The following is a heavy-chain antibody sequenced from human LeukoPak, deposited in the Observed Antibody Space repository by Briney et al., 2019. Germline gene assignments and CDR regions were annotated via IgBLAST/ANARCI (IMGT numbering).Heavy chain of an antibody. J-gene: IGHJ4*02. CDR1: GGSFSGYY. Sequence: PSETLSLTCAVYGGSFSGYYWSWIRQPPGKGLEWIGEINHSGSTNYNPSLKSRVTISVDTSKNQFSMKLSSVTAADTAVYYCARGLYGDYVVAVYYFDYWGQGTLVTVSS. V-gene: IGHV4-34*01. CDR2: INHSGST. D-gene: IGHD4-17*01. CDR3: ARGLYGDYVVAVYYFDY.